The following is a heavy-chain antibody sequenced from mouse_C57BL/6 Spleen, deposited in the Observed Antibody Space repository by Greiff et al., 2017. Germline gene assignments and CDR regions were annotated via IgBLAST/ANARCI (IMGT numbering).Heavy chain of an antibody. CDR1: GYSITSGYY. Sequence: DVQLQESGPGLVKPSQSLSLTCSVTGYSITSGYYWNWIRQFPGNKLEWMGYISYDGSNNYNPSLKNRISITRDTSKNQFFLKLNSVTTEDTATYYCARGSNYGAWFAYWGQGTLVTVSA. CDR2: ISYDGSN. CDR3: ARGSNYGAWFAY. J-gene: IGHJ3*01. V-gene: IGHV3-6*01. D-gene: IGHD2-5*01.